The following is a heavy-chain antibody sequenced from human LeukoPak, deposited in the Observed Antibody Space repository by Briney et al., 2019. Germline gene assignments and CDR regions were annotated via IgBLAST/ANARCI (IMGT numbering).Heavy chain of an antibody. Sequence: ASVKVSCKASGYTFTSYYMLWVRQAPGQGLEWMGIINPSGGSTSYAQKFQGRVTMTRDTSTSTVYMELSSLRSEDTAVYYCARDYDSSGYYSGDAFDIWGQGTMVTVSS. CDR3: ARDYDSSGYYSGDAFDI. CDR1: GYTFTSYY. D-gene: IGHD3-22*01. J-gene: IGHJ3*02. V-gene: IGHV1-46*01. CDR2: INPSGGST.